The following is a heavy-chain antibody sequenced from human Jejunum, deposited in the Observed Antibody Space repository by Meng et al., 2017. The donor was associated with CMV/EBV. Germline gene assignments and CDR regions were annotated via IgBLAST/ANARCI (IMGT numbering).Heavy chain of an antibody. Sequence: TVSGGSISPYHWSWIRQTPETRLEWIGYIHYTGSTSYNPSLTSRITMSVDTSKNQFFLKLRSVTAADTAVYYCARGGDISEATAYWGQGTRVTVSS. CDR3: ARGGDISEATAY. J-gene: IGHJ4*02. D-gene: IGHD5-12*01. V-gene: IGHV4-59*01. CDR1: GGSISPYH. CDR2: IHYTGST.